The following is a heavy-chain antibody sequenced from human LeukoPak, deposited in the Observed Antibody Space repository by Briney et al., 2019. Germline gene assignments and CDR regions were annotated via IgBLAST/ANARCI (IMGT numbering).Heavy chain of an antibody. D-gene: IGHD6-13*01. J-gene: IGHJ1*01. V-gene: IGHV4-34*01. CDR1: GGSFSGYY. CDR3: ARAFRYSSSWSFAEYFQH. CDR2: INHSGST. Sequence: PSETLSLTCAVYGGSFSGYYWSWIRQPPGKGLEWIGEINHSGSTNYNPSLKSRGTISVDTSKNQFSLKLSSVTAADTAVYYCARAFRYSSSWSFAEYFQHWGQGTLVTVSS.